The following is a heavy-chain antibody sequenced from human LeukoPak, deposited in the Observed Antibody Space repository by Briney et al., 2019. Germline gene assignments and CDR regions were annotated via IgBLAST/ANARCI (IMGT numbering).Heavy chain of an antibody. CDR3: ARHVWPWSRGLIAAAGTGGAFDI. V-gene: IGHV4-59*08. Sequence: SETLSLTCTVSGGSISSYYWSWIRQPPGKGLEWIGYIYYSGSTNYNPSLKSRVTISVDTSKNQFSLKLSSVTAADTAVYYCARHVWPWSRGLIAAAGTGGAFDIWGQGTMVTVSS. CDR2: IYYSGST. D-gene: IGHD6-13*01. J-gene: IGHJ3*02. CDR1: GGSISSYY.